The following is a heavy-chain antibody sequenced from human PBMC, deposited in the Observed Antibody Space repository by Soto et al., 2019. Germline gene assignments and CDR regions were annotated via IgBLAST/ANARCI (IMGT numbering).Heavy chain of an antibody. CDR3: TTVGYSYGYFSY. CDR1: GFTFSSYG. J-gene: IGHJ4*02. CDR2: IKSKTDGGTT. Sequence: GGSLRLSCAASGFTFSSYGMHWVRQAPGKGLEWVGRIKSKTDGGTTDYAAPVKGRFTISRDDSKNTLYLQMNSLKTEDTAVYYCTTVGYSYGYFSYWGQGTLVTVSS. D-gene: IGHD5-18*01. V-gene: IGHV3-15*01.